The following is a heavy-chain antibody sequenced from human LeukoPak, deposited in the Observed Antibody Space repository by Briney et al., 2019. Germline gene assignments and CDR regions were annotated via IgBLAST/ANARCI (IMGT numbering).Heavy chain of an antibody. CDR2: INHSGST. D-gene: IGHD3-22*01. CDR1: GGSFSGYY. V-gene: IGHV4-34*01. CDR3: ARENPSGYYNRPIDY. J-gene: IGHJ4*02. Sequence: SETLSLTCAVYGGSFSGYYWSWIRQPPGKGLEWIGEINHSGSTNYNPSLKSRVTMSVDTSKNQFSLKLSSVTAADTAIYYCARENPSGYYNRPIDYWGQGTLVTVSS.